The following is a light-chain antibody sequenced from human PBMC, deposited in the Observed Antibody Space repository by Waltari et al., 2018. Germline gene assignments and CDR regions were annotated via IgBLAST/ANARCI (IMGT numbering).Light chain of an antibody. CDR2: GNS. CDR1: RRNIRAGSD. CDR3: QSYDSSLSGSV. J-gene: IGLJ3*02. V-gene: IGLV1-40*01. Sequence: QSVLAQPPSVSGAPGLRVPLACRRSRRNIRAGSDVTWYQHLPGTAPKLLIYGNSNRPSGVPDRFSGSKPGTSASLAITGLQAEDEADYYCQSYDSSLSGSVFGGGTKLTVL.